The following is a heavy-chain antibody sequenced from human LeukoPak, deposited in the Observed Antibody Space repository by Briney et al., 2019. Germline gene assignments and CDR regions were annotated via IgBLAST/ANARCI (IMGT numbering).Heavy chain of an antibody. D-gene: IGHD6-13*01. CDR1: GGSISSSSYY. CDR3: ARHYRSSWYYYYYMDV. CDR2: IYYSGST. Sequence: PSETLSLTCTVSGGSISSSSYYWGWIRQPPGKGLEWIGSIYYSGSTYYNPSLKSRVTISVDTSKNQFSLKLSSVTAADTAVYYCARHYRSSWYYYYYMDVWGKGTTVTISS. J-gene: IGHJ6*03. V-gene: IGHV4-39*01.